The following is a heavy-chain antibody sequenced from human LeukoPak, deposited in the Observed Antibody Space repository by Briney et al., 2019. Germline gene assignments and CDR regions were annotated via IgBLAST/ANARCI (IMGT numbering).Heavy chain of an antibody. D-gene: IGHD2-8*01. V-gene: IGHV1-24*01. CDR1: GYTLTELS. Sequence: ASVKVSCKVSGYTLTELSMHWVRQAPGKGLEWMGGFDPEDGETIYAQKFQGRVTMTEDTSTDTAYMELSSLRSEDTAVYYCATAASYRTNGVCFFLYYFDYWGQGTLVTVSS. J-gene: IGHJ4*02. CDR3: ATAASYRTNGVCFFLYYFDY. CDR2: FDPEDGET.